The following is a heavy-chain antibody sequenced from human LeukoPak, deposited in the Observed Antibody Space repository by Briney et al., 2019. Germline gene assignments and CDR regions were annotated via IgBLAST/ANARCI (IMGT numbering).Heavy chain of an antibody. J-gene: IGHJ4*02. Sequence: GGSLRLSCAASGITFSNFWMSWVRQAPGKGLEWVANIKQDGSEEYYVDSVKGRFTISRDNAKNSLYLQMNSLRAEDTAVYYCARRRDGYNTFDYWGQGTLVTVSS. CDR1: GITFSNFW. D-gene: IGHD5-24*01. CDR2: IKQDGSEE. CDR3: ARRRDGYNTFDY. V-gene: IGHV3-7*02.